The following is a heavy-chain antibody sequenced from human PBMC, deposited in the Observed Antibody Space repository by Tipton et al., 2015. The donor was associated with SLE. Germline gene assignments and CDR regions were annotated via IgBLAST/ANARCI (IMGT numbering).Heavy chain of an antibody. J-gene: IGHJ5*02. D-gene: IGHD3-3*01. V-gene: IGHV4-59*13. CDR3: ARMDFXSGYYPXXXDP. CDR2: IHYSXNT. Sequence: LRLSCTVSGGSISSYYWGWIRHPPWKGLEWIGYIHYSXNTNXXXXLKSRVTISVDTSKNQFSLKLSSVTAADTAXXXCARMDFXSGYYPXXXDPWGQGTLVTXSX. CDR1: GGSISSYY.